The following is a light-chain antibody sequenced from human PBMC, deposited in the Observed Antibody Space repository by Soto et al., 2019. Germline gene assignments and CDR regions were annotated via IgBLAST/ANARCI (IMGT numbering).Light chain of an antibody. CDR3: QQYGNSPFT. CDR2: GAS. Sequence: EIVLTQSPGTLSLSPGERATLSCRASQSVASNYLAWYQQKPGQAPSLLIYGASSRATGIPDRFSGSGSGTDFTLTISRLEPEDFAVYYCQQYGNSPFTFGPGTKVDIK. V-gene: IGKV3-20*01. CDR1: QSVASNY. J-gene: IGKJ3*01.